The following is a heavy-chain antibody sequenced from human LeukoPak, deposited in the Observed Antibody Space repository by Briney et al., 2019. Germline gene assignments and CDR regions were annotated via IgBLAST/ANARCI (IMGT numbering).Heavy chain of an antibody. D-gene: IGHD3-10*01. J-gene: IGHJ4*02. Sequence: GGSPRLSCAASGFTFSNAWMSWVRQAPGKGLEWVGRIKSKTDGGTTDYAAPVKGRFTISRDDSKNTLYLQMNSLKTEDTAVYYCTTSYYYGSGSYFPGYYFDYWGQGTLVTVSS. CDR3: TTSYYYGSGSYFPGYYFDY. CDR2: IKSKTDGGTT. CDR1: GFTFSNAW. V-gene: IGHV3-15*01.